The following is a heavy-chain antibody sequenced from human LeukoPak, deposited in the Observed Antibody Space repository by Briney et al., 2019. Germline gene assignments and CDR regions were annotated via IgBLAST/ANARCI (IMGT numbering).Heavy chain of an antibody. D-gene: IGHD3-22*01. J-gene: IGHJ4*02. CDR2: IYYSGST. Sequence: SETLSLTCTVSGGSISSGDYYWSWIRQPPGKGLEWIGYIYYSGSTYYNPSLKSRVTISVDTSKNQFSLKLSSVTAADTAVYYCASERTHYYDSSGYRWGQGTLVTVSS. CDR3: ASERTHYYDSSGYR. V-gene: IGHV4-30-4*08. CDR1: GGSISSGDYY.